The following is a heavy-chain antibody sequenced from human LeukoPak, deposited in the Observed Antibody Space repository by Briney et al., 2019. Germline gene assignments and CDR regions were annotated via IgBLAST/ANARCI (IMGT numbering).Heavy chain of an antibody. V-gene: IGHV4-59*08. CDR2: IYYSGST. CDR3: ARAAKSRFDAFDI. CDR1: GGSISSYY. J-gene: IGHJ3*02. D-gene: IGHD2-15*01. Sequence: SSETLSLTCTVSGGSISSYYWSWIRQPPGKRLEWIGYIYYSGSTNYNPSLKSRVTISVDTSKNQFSLKLSSVTAADTAVYYCARAAKSRFDAFDIWGQGTMVTVSS.